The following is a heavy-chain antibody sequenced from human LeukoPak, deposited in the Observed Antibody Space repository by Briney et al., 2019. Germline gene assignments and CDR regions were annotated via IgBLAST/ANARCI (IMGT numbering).Heavy chain of an antibody. D-gene: IGHD3-10*01. Sequence: GESLKISCKGSGYSFTSYWIGWVRQMPGKGLEWMGIIYPGDSDTRYSPSFQGQVTISADKSISTAYLQWSSLKASDTAMYYCARGSVLLFCNDAFDIWGQGTMVTVSS. V-gene: IGHV5-51*01. CDR1: GYSFTSYW. CDR2: IYPGDSDT. CDR3: ARGSVLLFCNDAFDI. J-gene: IGHJ3*02.